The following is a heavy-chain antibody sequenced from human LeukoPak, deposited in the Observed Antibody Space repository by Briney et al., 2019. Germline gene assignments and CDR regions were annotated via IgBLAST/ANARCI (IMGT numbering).Heavy chain of an antibody. CDR2: VYTSGSA. CDR1: GGSIGSGRNY. Sequence: SETLSLTCNVSGGSIGSGRNYWSWIRQPAGKGLEWIGRVYTSGSANYNPSLKSRATISVDTSKNQFSLNLRSVTAADTAVYYCAKGYRNHLLILLDSWGQGTLVTVSS. CDR3: AKGYRNHLLILLDS. D-gene: IGHD3-16*01. J-gene: IGHJ5*01. V-gene: IGHV4-61*02.